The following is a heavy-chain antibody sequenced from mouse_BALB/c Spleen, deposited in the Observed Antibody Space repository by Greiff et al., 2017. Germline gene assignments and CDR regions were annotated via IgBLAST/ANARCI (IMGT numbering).Heavy chain of an antibody. J-gene: IGHJ4*01. CDR3: ARALYGNYAMDY. CDR2: INPSSGYT. D-gene: IGHD2-1*01. Sequence: VQLQQSGAELARPGASVKMSCKASGYTFTSYTMHWVKQRPGQGLEWIGYINPSSGYTNYNQKFKDKATLTADKSSSTAYMQLSSPTSEDSAVYYCARALYGNYAMDYWGQGTSVTVSS. V-gene: IGHV1-4*01. CDR1: GYTFTSYT.